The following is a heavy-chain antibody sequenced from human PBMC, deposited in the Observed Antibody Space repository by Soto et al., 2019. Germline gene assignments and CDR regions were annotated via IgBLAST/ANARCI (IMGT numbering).Heavy chain of an antibody. J-gene: IGHJ5*02. CDR1: GGSFSGYY. V-gene: IGHV4-34*01. D-gene: IGHD3-10*01. CDR3: ARGPSSITMVRGVITDNWFDP. Sequence: SETLSLTCAVYGGSFSGYYWSWIRQPPGKGLEWIGEINHSGSTNYNPSLKSRVTISVDTSKNQFSLKLSSVTASDTAVYYCARGPSSITMVRGVITDNWFDPWGQGTLVTV. CDR2: INHSGST.